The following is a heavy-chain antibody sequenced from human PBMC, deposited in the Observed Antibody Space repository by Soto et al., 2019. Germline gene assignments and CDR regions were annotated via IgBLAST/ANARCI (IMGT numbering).Heavy chain of an antibody. D-gene: IGHD6-19*01. V-gene: IGHV3-66*01. Sequence: EVQLLESGGGLVQPGGSLRLSCAASGFTVNSNYMNWVRQAPGKGLEWVSIIYSGGSTYYADSVKGRFTISRDNSKNILYLQMNSLRAEDTAVYYCARDGSGWSFDYWGQGTLVTVSS. J-gene: IGHJ4*02. CDR1: GFTVNSNY. CDR2: IYSGGST. CDR3: ARDGSGWSFDY.